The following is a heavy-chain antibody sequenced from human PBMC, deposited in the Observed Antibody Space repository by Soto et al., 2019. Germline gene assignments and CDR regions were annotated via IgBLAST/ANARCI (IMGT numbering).Heavy chain of an antibody. CDR2: IYHGGSN. V-gene: IGHV4-30-2*01. D-gene: IGHD5-12*01. CDR3: ARESGLGYRFFDN. J-gene: IGHJ4*02. CDR1: GDSISIGGYS. Sequence: QLQLQESGSGLVKPSQTLSLTCDVSGDSISIGGYSWNWLRQPLGQGLQWIGYIYHGGSNYYNTSLKSRVIISVDRSKNHCSLKLTSVTAADTAVYYCARESGLGYRFFDNWGQGILVTVSS.